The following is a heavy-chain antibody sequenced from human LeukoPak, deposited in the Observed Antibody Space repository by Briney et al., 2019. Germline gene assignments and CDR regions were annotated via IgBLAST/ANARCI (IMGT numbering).Heavy chain of an antibody. CDR3: ARGGFGAVNRYYFDY. Sequence: ASVKVSCKASGYTFTSYGISWVRQARGQGLEWMGWISAYNGNTNYAQKLQGRVTMTTDTSTSTAYMELRSLRPDDTAVYYCARGGFGAVNRYYFDYWGQGTLVTVSS. J-gene: IGHJ4*02. D-gene: IGHD3-3*01. V-gene: IGHV1-18*01. CDR2: ISAYNGNT. CDR1: GYTFTSYG.